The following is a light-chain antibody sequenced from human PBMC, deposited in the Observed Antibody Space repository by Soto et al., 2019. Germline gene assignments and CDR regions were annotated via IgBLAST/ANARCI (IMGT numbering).Light chain of an antibody. V-gene: IGLV4-69*01. CDR3: QTWGTGIQGV. Sequence: QLVLTQSPSASASLGASVKLTCTLSSGHSSYAIAWHQQQPEKGPRYLMKLNSDGRHSKGDGIPDRFSGSSSGAERYLTISSPQSEDEADYYCQTWGTGIQGVFGGGTKLTVL. CDR2: LNSDGRH. CDR1: SGHSSYA. J-gene: IGLJ3*02.